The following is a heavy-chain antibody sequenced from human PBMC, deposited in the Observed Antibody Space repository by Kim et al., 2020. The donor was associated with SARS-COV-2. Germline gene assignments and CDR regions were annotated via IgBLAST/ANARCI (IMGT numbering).Heavy chain of an antibody. CDR1: GVSVRNCY. CDR3: ARAGYYDSSGHYFDFPFAV. Sequence: GGSLRLSCAPSGVSVRNCYLAWVRQPPGKGLEWVSLIYSDGRTFYADSVKGRCTLSKENSKDTLYLQMNSLGADDTALYYCARAGYYDSSGHYFDFPFAVWGQGTLVTVSS. V-gene: IGHV3-66*01. J-gene: IGHJ1*01. D-gene: IGHD3-22*01. CDR2: IYSDGRT.